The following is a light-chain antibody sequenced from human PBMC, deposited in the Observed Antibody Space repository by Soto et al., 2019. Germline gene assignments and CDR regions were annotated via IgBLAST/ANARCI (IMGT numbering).Light chain of an antibody. CDR2: AAS. CDR3: QQRSAWPFT. V-gene: IGKV1-39*01. CDR1: QSISSY. J-gene: IGKJ4*01. Sequence: DIQMTQSPSSLSASVGDRVTITCRASQSISSYLNWYQQKPGKAPKLLIYAASSLQSGVPSRFSGSGSGSDFTLTISSLDPEDFALYYCQQRSAWPFTFGGGTSVLIK.